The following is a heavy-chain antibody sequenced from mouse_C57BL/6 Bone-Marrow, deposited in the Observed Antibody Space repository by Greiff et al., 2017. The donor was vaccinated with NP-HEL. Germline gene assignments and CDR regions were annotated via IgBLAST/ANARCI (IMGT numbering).Heavy chain of an antibody. V-gene: IGHV5-9*01. J-gene: IGHJ1*03. CDR1: GFTFSSYT. CDR3: AVTFDWYFDV. CDR2: FSGGGGNT. Sequence: DVQLVESGGGLVKPGGSLKLSCAASGFTFSSYTMSWVRQTPEKRLEWVATFSGGGGNTYYTERVKGRVTISRDNAKNTLYLQMRSPRSEDTALYYCAVTFDWYFDVWGTGTTVTVSS.